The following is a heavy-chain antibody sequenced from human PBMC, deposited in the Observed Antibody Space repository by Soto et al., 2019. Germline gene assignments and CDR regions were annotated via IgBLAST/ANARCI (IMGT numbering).Heavy chain of an antibody. D-gene: IGHD4-17*01. J-gene: IGHJ5*02. Sequence: QLQLQESGSRLVKSSETLSLTCAVSGDTISTGGYSWAWIRQPPGKPLEWIGHTYHSGNPYYNPSLKLRVIISADRSKKPFPRKLSSVPAADSAVEYCARVTYGDYVRYFAPWGQEPLVTVSS. CDR3: ARVTYGDYVRYFAP. CDR2: TYHSGNP. V-gene: IGHV4-30-2*01. CDR1: GDTISTGGYS.